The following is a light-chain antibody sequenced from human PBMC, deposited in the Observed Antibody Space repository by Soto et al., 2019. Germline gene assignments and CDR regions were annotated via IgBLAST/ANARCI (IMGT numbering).Light chain of an antibody. Sequence: EIVLTQSPGTLSLSPGERATLSCRASQSVPSNFLAWYQQKPGQAPILVIYGVSRRATGIPDRFSGSGSGTDCTLTISRLEPEDFAVYYCQQYDSSWTFGQGTKVEIK. CDR2: GVS. V-gene: IGKV3-20*01. J-gene: IGKJ1*01. CDR1: QSVPSNF. CDR3: QQYDSSWT.